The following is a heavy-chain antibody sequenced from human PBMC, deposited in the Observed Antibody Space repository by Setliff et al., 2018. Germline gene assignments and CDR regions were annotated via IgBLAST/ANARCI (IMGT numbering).Heavy chain of an antibody. D-gene: IGHD2-15*01. Sequence: ASVKVSCKTSGFSFSTFGFSWVRQAPGQGLEWMGWISPYSGETNYAQKFQDRLSVSADTSSKTTYMELRSLTSDDTAAGYCSGGSCYSGPFDYWGQGTLVTVSS. J-gene: IGHJ4*02. V-gene: IGHV1-18*01. CDR3: SGGSCYSGPFDY. CDR2: ISPYSGET. CDR1: GFSFSTFG.